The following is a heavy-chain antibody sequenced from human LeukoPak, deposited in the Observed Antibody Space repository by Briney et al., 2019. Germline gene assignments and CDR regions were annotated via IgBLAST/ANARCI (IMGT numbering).Heavy chain of an antibody. CDR1: GGSFSGYY. D-gene: IGHD3-9*01. V-gene: IGHV4-34*01. CDR3: AREKRTIFRPNRSYFDY. CDR2: INHSGST. J-gene: IGHJ4*02. Sequence: SETLSLTCAVYGGSFSGYYWSWIRQPPGKGLEWIGEINHSGSTNYNPSLKSRVTISVDTSKNQFSLKLSSVTAADTAVYYCAREKRTIFRPNRSYFDYWGQGTLVTVSS.